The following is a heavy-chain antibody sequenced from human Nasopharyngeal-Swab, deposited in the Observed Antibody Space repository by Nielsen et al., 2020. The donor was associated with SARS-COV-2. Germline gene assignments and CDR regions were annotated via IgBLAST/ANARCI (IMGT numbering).Heavy chain of an antibody. CDR3: ARAFPGSSGWYPFDY. D-gene: IGHD6-19*01. J-gene: IGHJ4*02. Sequence: GEALKISCAASGFTFSSYSMNWVRQAPGKGLEWVSYISSSSSTIYYADSVKGRFTLSRDNAKNSLYLQMNSLRAEDTAVYYCARAFPGSSGWYPFDYWGQGTLVTVSS. V-gene: IGHV3-48*04. CDR1: GFTFSSYS. CDR2: ISSSSSTI.